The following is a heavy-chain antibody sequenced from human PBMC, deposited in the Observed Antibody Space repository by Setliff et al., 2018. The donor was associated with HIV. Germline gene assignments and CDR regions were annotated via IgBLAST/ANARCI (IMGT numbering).Heavy chain of an antibody. D-gene: IGHD3-22*01. CDR3: ARDPVITMMVGPKFYFDY. J-gene: IGHJ4*02. V-gene: IGHV4-4*07. CDR1: GGSISSYY. Sequence: SETLSLTCTVSGGSISSYYWSWIRQPAGKGLEWIGRIFSSGSTSYNSSLKSRVTTSVDTSKNQFSLRLTSVTAADTAVYYCARDPVITMMVGPKFYFDYWGQGILVTVPQ. CDR2: IFSSGST.